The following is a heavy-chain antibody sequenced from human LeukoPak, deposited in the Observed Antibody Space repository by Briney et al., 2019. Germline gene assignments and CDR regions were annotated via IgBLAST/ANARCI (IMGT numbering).Heavy chain of an antibody. J-gene: IGHJ4*02. Sequence: SETLSLTCTVSGGSISSYYWGWIRQPPGKGLEWIGSIYYSGSTHYNPSLKSRVTISVDTSKNQFSLKLSSVTAADTAVYYCARHLDEGATVDYWGQGTLVTVSS. CDR1: GGSISSYY. CDR2: IYYSGST. V-gene: IGHV4-39*01. D-gene: IGHD1-26*01. CDR3: ARHLDEGATVDY.